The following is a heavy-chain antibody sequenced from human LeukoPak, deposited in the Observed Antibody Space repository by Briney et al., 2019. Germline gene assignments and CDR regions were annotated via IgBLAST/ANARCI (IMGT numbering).Heavy chain of an antibody. CDR1: GGTFISYA. D-gene: IGHD6-19*01. CDR2: IIPIFGTA. J-gene: IGHJ5*02. Sequence: SVKVSCKASGGTFISYAISWVRQAPGQGLEWMGGIIPIFGTANYAQKFQGRVTITADESTSIAYMELSSLRSEDTAVYYCARDGRLVNWFDPWGQGTLVTVSS. CDR3: ARDGRLVNWFDP. V-gene: IGHV1-69*01.